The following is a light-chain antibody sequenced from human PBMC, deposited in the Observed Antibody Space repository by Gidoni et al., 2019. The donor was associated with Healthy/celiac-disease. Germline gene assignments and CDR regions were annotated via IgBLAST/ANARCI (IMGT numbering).Light chain of an antibody. CDR1: SSNIGSNY. CDR3: AAWDDSLSGHWV. V-gene: IGLV1-47*02. Sequence: QSVLTQPPSASGTPGQRVTISCSGSSSNIGSNYVYWYQQLPGTAPKLHIYSNNQRPSGVPDRFPGSKSGTSASLAISGLRSEDEADYYCAAWDDSLSGHWVFGGGTKLTVL. J-gene: IGLJ3*02. CDR2: SNN.